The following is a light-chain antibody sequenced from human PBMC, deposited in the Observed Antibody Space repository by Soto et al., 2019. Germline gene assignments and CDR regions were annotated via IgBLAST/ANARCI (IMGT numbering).Light chain of an antibody. CDR3: QSYDSSLSVVV. J-gene: IGLJ2*01. CDR1: SSNIGAGYD. CDR2: GNN. V-gene: IGLV1-40*01. Sequence: QSVLTQPPSVSGAPGQRVTISCTGSSSNIGAGYDVHWYQQLPGTAPKLLIYGNNNRASGVHDRFSGSKSGTSASLAITGLQAEDEADYYCQSYDSSLSVVVFGGGTKVTVL.